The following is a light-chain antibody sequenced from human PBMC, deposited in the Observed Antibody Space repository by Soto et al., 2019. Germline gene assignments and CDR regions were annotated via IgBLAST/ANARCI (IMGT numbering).Light chain of an antibody. CDR2: GAS. V-gene: IGKV3-20*01. CDR3: QQYGGLPT. Sequence: EFVLTQSPVTLSLSPGERATLSCRASQTVRNNYLAWYQQIPGQAPRLLISGASGRATGTPDRFRGSGSGTDFTLTISRLEPEDFAVYYCQQYGGLPTFGQGTKVDIK. J-gene: IGKJ1*01. CDR1: QTVRNNY.